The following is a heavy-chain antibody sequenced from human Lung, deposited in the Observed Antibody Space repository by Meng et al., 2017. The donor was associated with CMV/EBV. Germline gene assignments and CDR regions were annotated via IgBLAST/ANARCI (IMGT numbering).Heavy chain of an antibody. CDR3: ARAGRSYLYYFDY. J-gene: IGHJ4*02. CDR1: GDSVSSNSAA. CDR2: TFYRSKWYN. D-gene: IGHD3-22*01. V-gene: IGHV6-1*01. Sequence: SCAISGDSVSSNSAAWNWIRQSPSRGLEWLGTTFYRSKWYNNYGVSVKSRITINADTSKNQLSLQLTSVTPEDTAVYFCARAGRSYLYYFDYWGQGTLVTVSS.